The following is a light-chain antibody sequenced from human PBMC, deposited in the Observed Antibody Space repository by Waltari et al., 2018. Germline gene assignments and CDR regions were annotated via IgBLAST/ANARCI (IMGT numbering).Light chain of an antibody. CDR3: HSRKGSDNQVV. Sequence: SSELTQGPAVSVALGQTVNITCQGDSLRTSYASWYQVKPGQAPVLVLFGKDKRPSGIPDRISGNTSGTTSSLTITGAQAEDEADYYCHSRKGSDNQVVFGGGTKVTVL. J-gene: IGLJ3*02. CDR2: GKD. V-gene: IGLV3-19*01. CDR1: SLRTSY.